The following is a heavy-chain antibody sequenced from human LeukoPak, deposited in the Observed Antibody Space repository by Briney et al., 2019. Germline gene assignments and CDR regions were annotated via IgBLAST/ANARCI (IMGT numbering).Heavy chain of an antibody. Sequence: GGSLRLSCAASGFTFSGYRMHWVRQAPGKGLVWVSHINTDGSTTTYADSVKGRFTISRDNAKNTLYLQMNSLRAEDTAVYYCASQGRYYGSGSYYEGVYWGQGTLVTVSS. V-gene: IGHV3-74*01. D-gene: IGHD3-10*01. CDR3: ASQGRYYGSGSYYEGVY. J-gene: IGHJ4*02. CDR1: GFTFSGYR. CDR2: INTDGSTT.